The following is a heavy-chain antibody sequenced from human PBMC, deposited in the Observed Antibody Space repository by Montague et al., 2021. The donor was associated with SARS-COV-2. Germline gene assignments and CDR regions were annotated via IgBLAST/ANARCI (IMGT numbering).Heavy chain of an antibody. CDR2: IKSDGNFF. V-gene: IGHV3-74*01. CDR1: GLTSGPFW. D-gene: IGHD2-21*01. J-gene: IGHJ6*02. CDR3: GRAPDCGGGRCQGFHYRGMDV. Sequence: SLRLSCAAFGLTSGPFWVHVVRQAPGNGLAWVARIKSDGNFFAYXDSXKGRFTISSDNAKGTVYLQMNSLRVEDTALYFCGRAPDCGGGRCQGFHYRGMDVWGPGTAVTVSS.